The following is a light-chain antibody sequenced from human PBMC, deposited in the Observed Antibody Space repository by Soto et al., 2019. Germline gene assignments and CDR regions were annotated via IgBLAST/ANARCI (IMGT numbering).Light chain of an antibody. CDR1: QSISNY. CDR2: AAS. V-gene: IGKV1-39*01. CDR3: QQSYSTPRT. J-gene: IGKJ1*01. Sequence: DIQMTQSPSSLSASVGDRVTITCRASQSISNYLNWYQQKPGKAPKLLMFAASSLQSGVPSRFRGGGSGTDFHLTLSSLQPEDFATYYCQQSYSTPRTFGQGTKVEIK.